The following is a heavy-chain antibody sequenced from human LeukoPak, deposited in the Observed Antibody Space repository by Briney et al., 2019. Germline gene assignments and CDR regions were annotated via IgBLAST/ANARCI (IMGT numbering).Heavy chain of an antibody. CDR2: IIPVFGTA. CDR3: ARRGRSSSLDVPWFDS. V-gene: IGHV1-69*13. J-gene: IGHJ5*01. D-gene: IGHD6-6*01. CDR1: GVTLSSFT. Sequence: ASVKVSCKASGVTLSSFTITWVRQAPGQGLEWMGGIIPVFGTANYAQKFQGRVTITADESTRTAYMELTSLGSEDTAVYYCARRGRSSSLDVPWFDSWGQGTLVTVSS.